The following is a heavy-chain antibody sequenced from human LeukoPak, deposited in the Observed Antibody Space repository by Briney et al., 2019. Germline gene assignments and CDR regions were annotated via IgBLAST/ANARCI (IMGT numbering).Heavy chain of an antibody. J-gene: IGHJ4*02. CDR1: GFTFSTHW. D-gene: IGHD2-15*01. CDR2: INSDGRNT. CDR3: ARVVDWCSGGSCCFDY. V-gene: IGHV3-74*03. Sequence: SGGSLRLSCAASGFTFSTHWTHWVRQAPGKGLGWVSQINSDGRNTTYTDSVKGRFTISRDNAKNKLYLKMNSLRAEDTAVYYCARVVDWCSGGSCCFDYWGQGTLVTVSS.